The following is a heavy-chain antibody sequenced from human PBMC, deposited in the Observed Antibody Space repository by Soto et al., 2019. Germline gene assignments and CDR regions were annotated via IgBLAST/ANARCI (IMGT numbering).Heavy chain of an antibody. CDR1: GFTFSNYW. CDR3: AKGYSGNYYGVFDY. CDR2: IKQDGSEK. J-gene: IGHJ4*02. V-gene: IGHV3-7*02. Sequence: PGESLKISCAATGFTFSNYWMSWVRQAPGKGLEWVADIKQDGSEKHYVDSVKGRFTISRDNAKNSLYLQMNSLRAEDTAVYYCAKGYSGNYYGVFDYWGQGTLVTVSS. D-gene: IGHD1-26*01.